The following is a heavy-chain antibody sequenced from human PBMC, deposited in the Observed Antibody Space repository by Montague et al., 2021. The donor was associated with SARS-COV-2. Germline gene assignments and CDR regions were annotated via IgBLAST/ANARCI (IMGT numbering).Heavy chain of an antibody. CDR2: TYYRSKWYY. V-gene: IGHV6-1*01. D-gene: IGHD3-22*01. J-gene: IGHJ3*01. CDR1: GDSVSSNTAA. CDR3: AGLKRYFDSSGSPSAFDF. Sequence: RAISGDSVSSNTAAWNWIRQSPSRGLEWLGRTYYRSKWYYDYAVXVKSRMTISPDTSKNHFTLKLSSVTAAETAVYYCAGLKRYFDSSGSPSAFDFWGQGTKVTVSS.